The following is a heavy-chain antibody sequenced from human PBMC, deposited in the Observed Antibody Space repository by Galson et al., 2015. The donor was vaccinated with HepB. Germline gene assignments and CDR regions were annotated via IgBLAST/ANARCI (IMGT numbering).Heavy chain of an antibody. J-gene: IGHJ3*02. D-gene: IGHD5-18*01. Sequence: SLRLSCAASGFTFSSYGMHWVRQAPGKGLEWVAVIWYDGSNKYYADSVKGRFTISRDNSKNTLYLQMNSLRAEDTAVYYCARERDSYGFHHDAFDIWGQGTMVTVSS. CDR1: GFTFSSYG. CDR2: IWYDGSNK. CDR3: ARERDSYGFHHDAFDI. V-gene: IGHV3-33*01.